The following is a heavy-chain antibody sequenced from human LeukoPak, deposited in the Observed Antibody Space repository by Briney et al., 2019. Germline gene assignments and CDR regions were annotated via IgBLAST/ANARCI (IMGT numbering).Heavy chain of an antibody. V-gene: IGHV3-30*18. CDR1: GFTFSSYG. CDR2: ISCDGSNK. J-gene: IGHJ4*02. Sequence: GGSLRLSCAASGFTFSSYGMHWVRQAPGKGLEWVAVISCDGSNKYYADSVKGRFTISRDNSKNTLYLQMNSLRAEDTAVYYCAKDRVDEVGATNYFDYWGQGTLVTVSS. CDR3: AKDRVDEVGATNYFDY. D-gene: IGHD1-26*01.